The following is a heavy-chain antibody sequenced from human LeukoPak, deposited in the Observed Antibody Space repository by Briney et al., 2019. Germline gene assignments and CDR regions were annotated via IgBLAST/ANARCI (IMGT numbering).Heavy chain of an antibody. Sequence: PGGSLRLSCAASGFTFDDYAMHWVRQAPGKGLEWVSGISWNSGSIGYADSVKGRFTISRDNAKNSLYLQMNSLRAEDTALYYCAKFSPPGYCSSTSCYEDYWGQGTLVTVSS. J-gene: IGHJ4*02. CDR1: GFTFDDYA. V-gene: IGHV3-9*01. CDR3: AKFSPPGYCSSTSCYEDY. D-gene: IGHD2-2*01. CDR2: ISWNSGSI.